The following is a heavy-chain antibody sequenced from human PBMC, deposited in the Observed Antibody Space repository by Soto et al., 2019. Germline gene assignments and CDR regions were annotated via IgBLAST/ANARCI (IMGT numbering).Heavy chain of an antibody. CDR3: AKERLLLFGELSRHFYY. V-gene: IGHV3-23*01. J-gene: IGHJ4*02. D-gene: IGHD3-10*01. CDR2: ISGSGGST. Sequence: PGVSLRLSFAASGFAFSTHSMNWVRQAPGKGLAWVSAISGSGGSTYYADSVKGRFTISRDNSKNTLYLQMNSLRAEDTAVYYCAKERLLLFGELSRHFYYWGQGTLLTVSS. CDR1: GFAFSTHS.